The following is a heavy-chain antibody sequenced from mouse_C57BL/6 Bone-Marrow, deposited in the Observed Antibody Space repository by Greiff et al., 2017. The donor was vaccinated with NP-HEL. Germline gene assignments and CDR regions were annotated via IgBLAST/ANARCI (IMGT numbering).Heavy chain of an antibody. CDR3: ARGRYDYYAMDY. CDR1: GFTFSDYY. Sequence: DVQLQESEGGLVQPGSSMKLSCTASGFTFSDYYMAWVRQVPEKGLEWVANINYDGSSTYYLDSLKSRFIISRDNAKNILYLQMSSLKSEDTATYYCARGRYDYYAMDYWGQGTSVTVSS. J-gene: IGHJ4*01. CDR2: INYDGSST. V-gene: IGHV5-16*01. D-gene: IGHD1-1*01.